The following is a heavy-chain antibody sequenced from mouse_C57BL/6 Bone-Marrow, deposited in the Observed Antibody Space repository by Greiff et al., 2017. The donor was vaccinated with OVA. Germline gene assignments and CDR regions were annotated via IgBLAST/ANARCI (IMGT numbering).Heavy chain of an antibody. V-gene: IGHV1-55*01. CDR3: ERPTSPWYFDV. CDR2: INPGSGST. J-gene: IGHJ1*03. D-gene: IGHD4-1*02. CDR1: GYTFTSYW. Sequence: VQLQQPGAELVKPGASVKMSCKASGYTFTSYWITWVKQRPGQGLEWIGDINPGSGSTNYNEKFKGKATLTVDTSSSTAYMQLSSLTSEYYAVYYCERPTSPWYFDVWGTGTTVTVSS.